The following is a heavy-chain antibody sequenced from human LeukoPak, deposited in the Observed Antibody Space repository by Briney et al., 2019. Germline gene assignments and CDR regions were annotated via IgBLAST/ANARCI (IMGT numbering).Heavy chain of an antibody. Sequence: ASVQASFKASGYTFTGYYMHWVRQAPGQGLEWMGWITTNTGNPTYAQGFTGRFVFSLDTSVTTAYLQISGLKAEDTAVYYCARGGIFGDYVDFWGQGTLLTVSS. D-gene: IGHD6-13*01. V-gene: IGHV7-4-1*02. CDR1: GYTFTGYY. CDR3: ARGGIFGDYVDF. J-gene: IGHJ4*02. CDR2: ITTNTGNP.